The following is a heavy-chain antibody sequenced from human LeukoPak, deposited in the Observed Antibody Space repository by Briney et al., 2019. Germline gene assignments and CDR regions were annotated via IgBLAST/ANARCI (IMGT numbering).Heavy chain of an antibody. CDR3: AREPVRGYSYDPYYFDY. J-gene: IGHJ4*02. Sequence: GGSVRLSCAASGFTFSSYAMSWVRQAPGKGLEWVSAISGSGGSTYYADSVKGRFTISRDNSKNTLYLQMNSLRAEDTAVYYCAREPVRGYSYDPYYFDYWGQGTLVTVSS. V-gene: IGHV3-23*01. CDR1: GFTFSSYA. D-gene: IGHD5-18*01. CDR2: ISGSGGST.